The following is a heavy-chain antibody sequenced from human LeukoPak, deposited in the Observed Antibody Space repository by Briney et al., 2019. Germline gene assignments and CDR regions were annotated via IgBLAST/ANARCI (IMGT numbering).Heavy chain of an antibody. CDR1: GFSLSSYA. Sequence: GGSLRLSCTVSGFSLSSYAMSWVRQTIGKGLECVANIREDGSEKHYVDSVKGRFTTSRDNARNSLYLQMNNLSVEDTAVYYCARDYTGGWNDYWGQRTLVTVSS. V-gene: IGHV3-7*01. CDR3: ARDYTGGWNDY. CDR2: IREDGSEK. J-gene: IGHJ4*02. D-gene: IGHD7-27*01.